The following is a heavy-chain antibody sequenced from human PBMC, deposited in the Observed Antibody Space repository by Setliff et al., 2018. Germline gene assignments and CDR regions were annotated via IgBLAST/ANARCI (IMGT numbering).Heavy chain of an antibody. CDR1: GDSISTNTYF. V-gene: IGHV4-39*01. Sequence: SETLSLTCTVSGDSISTNTYFWGWIRQPPGKGLEWIGNTYYSGDTYYNPSLKSRVTISVDTSRNQFSLKLSSVTATDTAVYYCARRSPAYYSDSSGYFYDTSPYMDVWGKGTTVTVSS. D-gene: IGHD3-22*01. CDR2: TYYSGDT. CDR3: ARRSPAYYSDSSGYFYDTSPYMDV. J-gene: IGHJ6*03.